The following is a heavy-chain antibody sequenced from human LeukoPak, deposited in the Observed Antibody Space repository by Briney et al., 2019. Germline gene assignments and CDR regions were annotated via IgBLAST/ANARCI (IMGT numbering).Heavy chain of an antibody. Sequence: SGPTLMKPTETLTLTCTFSGFSLTTNGLGVGWIRQPPGNALEWLALVYWDDDKRYNPSLMSRLTITKDISKNRVVLTMTNMDPVDTATYFCARRQPQNRIDYWGQGTLVTVSS. CDR1: GFSLTTNGLG. CDR3: ARRQPQNRIDY. V-gene: IGHV2-5*02. CDR2: VYWDDDK. J-gene: IGHJ4*02.